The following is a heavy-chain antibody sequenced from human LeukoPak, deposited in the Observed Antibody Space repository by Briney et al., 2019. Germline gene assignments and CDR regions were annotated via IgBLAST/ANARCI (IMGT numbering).Heavy chain of an antibody. CDR3: ARWRGSTSERSDY. CDR2: IKQDGSAK. J-gene: IGHJ4*02. Sequence: GGSLRLSCTASGFTFSDYWMTWVRQAPGKGLEWVANIKQDGSAKYYVDSVKGRFTIPRDNAKNSLYLQMDSLGVEDTATYYCARWRGSTSERSDYWGQGTLVTVSS. D-gene: IGHD2-2*01. CDR1: GFTFSDYW. V-gene: IGHV3-7*01.